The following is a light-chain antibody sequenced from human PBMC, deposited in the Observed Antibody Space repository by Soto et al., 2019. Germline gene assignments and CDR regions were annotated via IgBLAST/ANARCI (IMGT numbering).Light chain of an antibody. J-gene: IGKJ2*01. Sequence: EIVLTQSPGTLSLSPGETATLSCRASQSVKTSQLAWYQQRPGRPPRILIYDTSKRVTGIPDRFSGSGSGTDFTLTVSRLEPEDFAVYYCQRYGSPYTFGQGTRLEI. CDR1: QSVKTSQ. CDR2: DTS. CDR3: QRYGSPYT. V-gene: IGKV3-20*01.